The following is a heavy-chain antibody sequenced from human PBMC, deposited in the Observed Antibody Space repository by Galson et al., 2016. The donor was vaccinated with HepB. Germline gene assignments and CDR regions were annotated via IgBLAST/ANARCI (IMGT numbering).Heavy chain of an antibody. CDR2: ISSSSSYI. CDR3: ARAVSWDYGDYAGY. CDR1: GFTFSSYS. Sequence: SLRLSCAAAGFTFSSYSMNWVRQAPGKGLEGVSSISSSSSYIYYEDSVKGRFTISRDNAKNSLYLQMDSLRAEDTAVYYCARAVSWDYGDYAGYWGQGTLVTVSS. J-gene: IGHJ4*02. V-gene: IGHV3-21*01. D-gene: IGHD4-17*01.